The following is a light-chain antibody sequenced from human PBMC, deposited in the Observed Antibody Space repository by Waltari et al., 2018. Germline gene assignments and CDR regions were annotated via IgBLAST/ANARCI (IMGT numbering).Light chain of an antibody. Sequence: IQMTQSPSTLSASLGDRVTITCRASQSVSRWLAWYQQKPGKAPKFLIYLASTLESGVPSRFSGSGSGTEFTLTISSLQPDDFATYYCQQYSTSSLYTFGQGTKLEI. CDR1: QSVSRW. J-gene: IGKJ2*01. V-gene: IGKV1-5*03. CDR3: QQYSTSSLYT. CDR2: LAS.